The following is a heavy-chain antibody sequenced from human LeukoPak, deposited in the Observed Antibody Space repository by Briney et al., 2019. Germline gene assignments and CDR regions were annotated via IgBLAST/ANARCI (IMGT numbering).Heavy chain of an antibody. J-gene: IGHJ4*02. CDR2: ISSGNSTI. V-gene: IGHV3-48*01. CDR3: ARVQTVRFVGEYFDY. CDR1: GFTFSSYS. Sequence: PGGSLRLSCEASGFTFSSYSFNWVRQAPGKGLEWLSFISSGNSTIYYADSVKGRFIVSRDNAKNSLYLRMNSLRAEDTALYYCARVQTVRFVGEYFDYWGPGTLVTVSS. D-gene: IGHD3-10*01.